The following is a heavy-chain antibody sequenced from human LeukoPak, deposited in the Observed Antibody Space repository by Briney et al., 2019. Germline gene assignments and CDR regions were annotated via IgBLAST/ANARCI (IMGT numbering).Heavy chain of an antibody. D-gene: IGHD1-26*01. J-gene: IGHJ4*02. V-gene: IGHV1-8*01. CDR3: ARGRGVLSGSYGDY. CDR2: MNPNSGNT. CDR1: GYTFTSYD. Sequence: ASVKVSCKASGYTFTSYDINWVRQATGQGLEWMGWMNPNSGNTGYAQKFQGRVTMTRNTSISTAYMGLSSLRSEDTAVYYCARGRGVLSGSYGDYWGQGTLVTVSS.